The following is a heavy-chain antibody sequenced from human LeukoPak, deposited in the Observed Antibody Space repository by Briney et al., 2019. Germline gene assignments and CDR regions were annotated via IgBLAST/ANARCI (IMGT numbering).Heavy chain of an antibody. D-gene: IGHD2-15*01. CDR1: AFTFSNYA. V-gene: IGHV3-23*01. CDR3: ARNRDIIVMTAHGSDL. J-gene: IGHJ5*02. CDR2: IGGIGGSS. Sequence: QAGGSLRLSCPASAFTFSNYAMSWVRQAAGKGLEWVSGIGGIGGSSNYRDSVKGRFTVSRDNSRNTLYLQMDSLRDEDTAIYYCARNRDIIVMTAHGSDLWGQGTLVTVSS.